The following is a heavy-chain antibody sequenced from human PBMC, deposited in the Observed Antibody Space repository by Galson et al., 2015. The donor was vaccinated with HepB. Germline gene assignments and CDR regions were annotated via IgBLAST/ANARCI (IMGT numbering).Heavy chain of an antibody. V-gene: IGHV3-30*18. CDR3: AKDLLPRSASYPADY. J-gene: IGHJ4*02. D-gene: IGHD1-26*01. Sequence: SLRLSCAASGFTFSSYGMHWVRQAPGKGLEWVAVISYDGSNKYYVDSVKGRFSISRDNSENTLYLQMNSLRADDTAVYYCAKDLLPRSASYPADYWGQGTLVTVSS. CDR2: ISYDGSNK. CDR1: GFTFSSYG.